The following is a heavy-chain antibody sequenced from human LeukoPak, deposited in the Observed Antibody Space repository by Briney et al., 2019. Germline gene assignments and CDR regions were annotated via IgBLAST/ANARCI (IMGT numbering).Heavy chain of an antibody. V-gene: IGHV1-2*02. D-gene: IGHD4-23*01. J-gene: IGHJ6*03. Sequence: ASVKVSCKTSGYTFTNYYMHWVRQAPGQGLEWMGWINPNSGGTNYAQKFQGRVTMTTDTSTSTAYMELRSLRSDDTAVYYCAREPGDGGNSKSPYYYYYYMDVWGKGTTVTVPS. CDR3: AREPGDGGNSKSPYYYYYYMDV. CDR2: INPNSGGT. CDR1: GYTFTNYY.